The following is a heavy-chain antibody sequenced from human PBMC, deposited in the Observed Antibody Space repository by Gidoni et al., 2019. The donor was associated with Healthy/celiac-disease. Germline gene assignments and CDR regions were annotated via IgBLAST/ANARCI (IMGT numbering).Heavy chain of an antibody. D-gene: IGHD3-10*01. CDR2: INHSGST. CDR1: GGSFSGYY. V-gene: IGHV4-34*01. CDR3: ARGGIEGVWFGELLDYNWFDP. Sequence: QVQLQQWGAGLLKPSETLSLTCAVYGGSFSGYYWSWIRQPPGKGLEWIGEINHSGSTNYNQSLKSRVTISVDTSKNQFSLKLSSVTAADTAVYYCARGGIEGVWFGELLDYNWFDPWGQGTLVTVSS. J-gene: IGHJ5*02.